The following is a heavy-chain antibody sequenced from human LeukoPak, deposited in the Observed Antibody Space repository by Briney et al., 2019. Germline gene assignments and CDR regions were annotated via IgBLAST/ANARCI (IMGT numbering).Heavy chain of an antibody. CDR1: GGSFSGYY. V-gene: IGHV4-34*01. CDR3: ARACRGGDCPFDI. D-gene: IGHD2-21*01. CDR2: INHSGST. J-gene: IGHJ3*02. Sequence: SETLSLTCAVYGGSFSGYYWSWIRQPPGKGLEWIGEINHSGSTNYNPSLKSRVTISVDTSKNQFSLKLSSVTAADTAVYYCARACRGGDCPFDIWGQGTMVTVSS.